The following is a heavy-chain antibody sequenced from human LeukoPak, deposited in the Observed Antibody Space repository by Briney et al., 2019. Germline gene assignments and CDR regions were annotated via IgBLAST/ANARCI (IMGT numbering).Heavy chain of an antibody. CDR1: GFTFSSYA. CDR3: AKDRSPYYYGSGSQLHYYGMDV. D-gene: IGHD3-10*01. V-gene: IGHV3-23*01. CDR2: ISGSGGST. Sequence: GGSLRLSCAASGFTFSSYAMSWVRQAPGKGLEWVSAISGSGGSTYYADSVKGRLTISRDNSKNTLYPQMNSLRAEDTAVYYCAKDRSPYYYGSGSQLHYYGMDVWGQGTTVTVSS. J-gene: IGHJ6*02.